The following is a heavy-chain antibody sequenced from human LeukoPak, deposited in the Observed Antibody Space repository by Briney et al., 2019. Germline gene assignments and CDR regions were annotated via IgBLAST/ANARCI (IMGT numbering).Heavy chain of an antibody. CDR1: GYTFNTYG. Sequence: GASVKVSCKASGYTFNTYGITWVRQAPGQGLEWMGWISGYNGKTKYAQKLQDRVTMTEDTSTDTAYMELSSLRSEDTAVYYCATGNYNWNDGFRYYYMDVWGKGTTVTVSS. J-gene: IGHJ6*03. D-gene: IGHD1-1*01. V-gene: IGHV1-18*01. CDR2: ISGYNGKT. CDR3: ATGNYNWNDGFRYYYMDV.